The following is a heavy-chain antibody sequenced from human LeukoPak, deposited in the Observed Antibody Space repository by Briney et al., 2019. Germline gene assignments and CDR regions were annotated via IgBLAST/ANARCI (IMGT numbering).Heavy chain of an antibody. V-gene: IGHV3-30*04. CDR3: ARGDNYDFSYYYMDV. CDR1: GFTFSSYV. D-gene: IGHD3-3*01. J-gene: IGHJ6*03. CDR2: ISYDGSNK. Sequence: GRSLRLSCAASGFTFSSYVMHWVRQAPGKGLEWVAVISYDGSNKYYADSVKGRFTISRDNSKNTLYLQMNSLRAEDTAVYYCARGDNYDFSYYYMDVWGKGTTVTVSS.